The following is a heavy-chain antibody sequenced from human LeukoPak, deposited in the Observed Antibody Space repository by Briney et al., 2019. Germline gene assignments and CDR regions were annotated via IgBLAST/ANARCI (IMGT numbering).Heavy chain of an antibody. J-gene: IGHJ6*02. Sequence: GGSLRLSCAASGFTVSSYVMTWVRQAPGKGLEWVSVITGSDSRTYYADSVKGRFTISRDNAKNSLYLQMNSLRAEDTAVYYCARERMDYYGMDVWGQGTTVTVSS. CDR2: ITGSDSRT. CDR1: GFTVSSYV. V-gene: IGHV3-21*01. D-gene: IGHD2-8*01. CDR3: ARERMDYYGMDV.